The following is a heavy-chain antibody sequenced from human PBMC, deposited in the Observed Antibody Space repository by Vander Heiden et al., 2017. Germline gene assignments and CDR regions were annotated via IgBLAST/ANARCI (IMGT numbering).Heavy chain of an antibody. CDR3: AREIQSSYSH. J-gene: IGHJ4*02. V-gene: IGHV3-33*01. CDR1: GFSFSVSG. D-gene: IGHD3-22*01. CDR2: IWHDGSEK. Sequence: QVHLVESEGGVVQPGTSLRLSCVGSGFSFSVSGMCWVRQAPGKGLEWVAVIWHDGSEKYYAESVKGRFTISRDNSKKTVYLEMNSLRVEDTAVYYCAREIQSSYSHWGLGTQVTVSS.